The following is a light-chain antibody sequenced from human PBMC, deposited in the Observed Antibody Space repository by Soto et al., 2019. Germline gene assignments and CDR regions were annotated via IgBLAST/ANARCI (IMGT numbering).Light chain of an antibody. J-gene: IGKJ1*01. V-gene: IGKV3-15*01. Sequence: EIELTQSQASLSVSPVEGGRLXSRPSQSISGNHLAWYQQKPGQAPRLLIYGASTRATGIPARFSGSGSGTDFTLTISGLQSEDFAVYYCQQYNNWPQTFGQGTKVDIK. CDR3: QQYNNWPQT. CDR2: GAS. CDR1: QSISGN.